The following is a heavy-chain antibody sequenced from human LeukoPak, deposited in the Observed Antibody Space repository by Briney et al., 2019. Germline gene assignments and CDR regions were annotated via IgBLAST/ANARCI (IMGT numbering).Heavy chain of an antibody. CDR3: ARLGYCSGGSCYSGT. CDR2: ISPNSGDT. D-gene: IGHD2-15*01. V-gene: IGHV1-8*01. CDR1: GYTFTSYD. Sequence: ASVKVSCKGSGYTFTSYDINWVRQATGQGLEWMGWISPNSGDTGYAQKFQGRITITRDTSISTAYMELSRLRSDDTAVYYCARLGYCSGGSCYSGTWGQGTLVTVSS. J-gene: IGHJ5*02.